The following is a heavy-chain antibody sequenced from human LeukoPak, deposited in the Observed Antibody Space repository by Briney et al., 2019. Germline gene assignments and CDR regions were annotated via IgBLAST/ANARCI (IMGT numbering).Heavy chain of an antibody. CDR3: VRDLGGRSGH. D-gene: IGHD1-26*01. J-gene: IGHJ4*02. CDR2: INEDGSTT. V-gene: IGHV3-74*01. CDR1: GFTFSSNW. Sequence: GGSLRLSCAASGFTFSSNWMHWVRQAPGKGLVWVSRINEDGSTTSYADSVKGRSTIFRDNAKNTLYLQMNSLRAEDTAVYYCVRDLGGRSGHWGQGTLVTVSS.